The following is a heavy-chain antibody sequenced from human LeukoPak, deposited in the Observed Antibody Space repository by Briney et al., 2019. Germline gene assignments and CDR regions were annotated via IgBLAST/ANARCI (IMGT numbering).Heavy chain of an antibody. Sequence: SETLSLTCAVYGGSFSGYYWSWIRQPPGKGLEWIGEINHSGSTNYNPSLKSRVTISVDTSKNQFSLKLSSVTAADTAVYYCARSDTVSDAFDIWGQGTMVTVSS. CDR3: ARSDTVSDAFDI. V-gene: IGHV4-34*01. CDR1: GGSFSGYY. CDR2: INHSGST. D-gene: IGHD5-18*01. J-gene: IGHJ3*02.